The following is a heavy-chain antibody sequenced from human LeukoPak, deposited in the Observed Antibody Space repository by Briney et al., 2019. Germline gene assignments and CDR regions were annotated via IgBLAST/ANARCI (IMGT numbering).Heavy chain of an antibody. V-gene: IGHV4-34*01. D-gene: IGHD6-19*01. CDR3: ARGKRSGWSYFGDYYYYYGMDV. CDR2: INHSGST. CDR1: GGSFSGYY. J-gene: IGHJ6*02. Sequence: PSETLSLTCAVYGGSFSGYYWSWIRQPPGKGLEWIGEINHSGSTNYNPPLKSRVTISVDTSKNQFSLKLSSVTAADTAVYYCARGKRSGWSYFGDYYYYYGMDVWGQGTTVTVSS.